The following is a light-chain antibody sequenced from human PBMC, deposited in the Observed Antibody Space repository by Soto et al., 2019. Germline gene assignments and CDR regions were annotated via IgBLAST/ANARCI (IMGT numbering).Light chain of an antibody. CDR1: SSDVGSYNV. V-gene: IGLV2-23*02. Sequence: QSVLTQPASVSGSPGQSITISCTGTSSDVGSYNVVSWYQQHPGKAPKLLIYEVSKRPSGVSDRFSGSKSGNTASLTISGLQAEDEADYHCSSYAGSSSAYVFGTGTKVTV. CDR3: SSYAGSSSAYV. CDR2: EVS. J-gene: IGLJ1*01.